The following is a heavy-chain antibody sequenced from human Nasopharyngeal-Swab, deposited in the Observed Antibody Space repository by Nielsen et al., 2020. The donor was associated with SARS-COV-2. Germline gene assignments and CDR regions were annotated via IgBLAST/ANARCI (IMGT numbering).Heavy chain of an antibody. V-gene: IGHV3-43*02. D-gene: IGHD3-22*01. CDR2: ISGDGGST. J-gene: IGHJ2*01. CDR3: AKAGGYPRGIWYFDL. CDR1: GFTFDDYA. Sequence: GGSLRLPCAASGFTFDDYAMHWVRQAPGKGLEWVSLISGDGGSTYYADSVKGRFTISRDNSKNSLYLQMNSLRAEDTALYYCAKAGGYPRGIWYFDLWGRGTLVTVSS.